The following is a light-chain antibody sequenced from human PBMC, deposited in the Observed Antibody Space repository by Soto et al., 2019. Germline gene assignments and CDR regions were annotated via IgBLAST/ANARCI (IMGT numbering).Light chain of an antibody. CDR3: QQRSNWPARVT. V-gene: IGKV3-11*01. Sequence: EIVLTQSPATLSLSPGERATLSCRASQSVSSYLAWYQQKPGQAPRLLIYDASNRATGIPARFSGSGSGTDFTPTISSLEPEDFAVYYCQQRSNWPARVTFGQGTRLEIK. J-gene: IGKJ5*01. CDR1: QSVSSY. CDR2: DAS.